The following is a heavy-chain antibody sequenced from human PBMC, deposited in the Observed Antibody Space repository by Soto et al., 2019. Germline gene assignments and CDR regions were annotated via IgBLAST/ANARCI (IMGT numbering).Heavy chain of an antibody. Sequence: ASVKVSCKDSGGTFSSYTISWVRQDPGQGLEWMGRIIPILGIANYAQKFQGRVTITADKSTSTAYMELSSLRSEDTAVYYCARDYYGSGSPWTPPYYFDYWGQGTLVTVSS. D-gene: IGHD3-10*01. CDR2: IIPILGIA. V-gene: IGHV1-69*04. J-gene: IGHJ4*02. CDR3: ARDYYGSGSPWTPPYYFDY. CDR1: GGTFSSYT.